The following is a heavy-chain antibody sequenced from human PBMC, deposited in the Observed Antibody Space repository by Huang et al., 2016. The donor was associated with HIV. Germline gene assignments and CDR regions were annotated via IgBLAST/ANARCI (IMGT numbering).Heavy chain of an antibody. V-gene: IGHV5-51*01. J-gene: IGHJ5*02. D-gene: IGHD4-17*01. CDR3: ARHDGARPGWVDN. Sequence: EVQLVQSGAEVKKPGESLKISCKGSGYMFTKYWIGWVRQMPGKGLEGRGIIYPGDSDTRYSPSFQGQVTISADKSITTAYLQWSSLKASDTAIYYCARHDGARPGWVDNWGQGTLVTVSS. CDR1: GYMFTKYW. CDR2: IYPGDSDT.